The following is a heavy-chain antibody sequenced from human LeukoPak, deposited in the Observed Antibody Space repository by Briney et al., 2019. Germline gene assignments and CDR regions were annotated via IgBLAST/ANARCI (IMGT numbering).Heavy chain of an antibody. J-gene: IGHJ4*02. Sequence: PSETLSLTCTVSGGSISSYYWSWIRQPPGKGLEWIGYIYYSGSTNYNPSLKSRVTISVDTSKNQFSLKPSSVTAADTAVYYCARGLYSYGYVSDYWGQGTLVTVSS. V-gene: IGHV4-59*01. CDR2: IYYSGST. D-gene: IGHD5-18*01. CDR1: GGSISSYY. CDR3: ARGLYSYGYVSDY.